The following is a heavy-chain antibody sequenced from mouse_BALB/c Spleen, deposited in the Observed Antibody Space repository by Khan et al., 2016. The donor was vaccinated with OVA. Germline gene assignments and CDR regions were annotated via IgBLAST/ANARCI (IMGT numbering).Heavy chain of an antibody. Sequence: EVQLQESGPGLVKPGTSVKMSCKASGYIFTNYLIHWVKQKPGQGLEWIGYINPYNGATKYNEKFKGTATLTSDKSSITAYTELSSLTSEDSAVYSCARGNWQSYYFDYWGQGTTLTVSS. CDR2: INPYNGAT. CDR1: GYIFTNYL. D-gene: IGHD4-1*01. CDR3: ARGNWQSYYFDY. J-gene: IGHJ2*01. V-gene: IGHV1S136*01.